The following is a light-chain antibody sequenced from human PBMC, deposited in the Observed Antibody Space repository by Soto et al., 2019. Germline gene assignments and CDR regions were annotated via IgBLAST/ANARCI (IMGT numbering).Light chain of an antibody. CDR2: EVN. J-gene: IGLJ1*01. V-gene: IGLV2-8*01. CDR1: SSDVGGYNY. Sequence: QSVLTQPSSASGSPGQSVTISCTGTSSDVGGYNYVSWYQQYPGKVPKLMVYEVNKRPSGVPDRFSGSKSGNTASLTVSGLQAEDEADYYCTSYAGGNNVFGTGTKLTVL. CDR3: TSYAGGNNV.